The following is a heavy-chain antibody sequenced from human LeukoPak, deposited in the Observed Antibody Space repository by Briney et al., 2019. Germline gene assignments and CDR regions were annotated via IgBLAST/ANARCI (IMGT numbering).Heavy chain of an antibody. D-gene: IGHD3-10*02. CDR1: GFTFSTYS. CDR2: ISSSSSYI. CDR3: AELGITMIGGV. Sequence: PGGSLRLSCAASGFTFSTYSMNWVRQAPGKGLEWVSSISSSSSYIHYADSVKGRFTISRDNAKNSLFLQMNSLRAEDTAVYYCAELGITMIGGVWGKGTTVTISS. V-gene: IGHV3-21*01. J-gene: IGHJ6*04.